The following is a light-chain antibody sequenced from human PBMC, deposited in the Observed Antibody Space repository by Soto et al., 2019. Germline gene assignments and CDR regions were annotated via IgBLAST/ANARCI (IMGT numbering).Light chain of an antibody. V-gene: IGLV2-14*01. CDR3: SSYTRSSTPLV. CDR1: SSDVGDYNY. J-gene: IGLJ2*01. Sequence: QSVLTQPASVSGSPGQSITISCTGTSSDVGDYNYVSWYQQHPGKAPKLMIYDVSNRPSGVSNRFSGSKSGNTASLTISGLQAEDEADYYCSSYTRSSTPLVFGGGTKLTVL. CDR2: DVS.